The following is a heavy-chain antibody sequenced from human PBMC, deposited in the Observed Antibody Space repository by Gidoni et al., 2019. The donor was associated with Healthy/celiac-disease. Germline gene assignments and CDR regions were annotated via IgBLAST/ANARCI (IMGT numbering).Heavy chain of an antibody. CDR2: IYYSGST. CDR1: GGSISSSSYY. V-gene: IGHV4-39*01. CDR3: ASTVDTAMVSGDHDAFDI. J-gene: IGHJ3*02. D-gene: IGHD5-18*01. Sequence: QLQLQESGPGLVKPSETLSLTCTVSGGSISSSSYYWGWIRKPPGKGLEWIGSIYYSGSTYYNPSLKSRVTIAVDTSKNQFSLKLSSVTAADTAVYYCASTVDTAMVSGDHDAFDIWGQGTMVTVSS.